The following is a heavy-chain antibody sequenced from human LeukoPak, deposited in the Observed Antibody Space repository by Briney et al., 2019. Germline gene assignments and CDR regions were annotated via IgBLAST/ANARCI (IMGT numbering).Heavy chain of an antibody. CDR3: ARGPVSTHGMDV. V-gene: IGHV1-8*01. Sequence: ASVKVSCKASGYTFTSYDINWARQATGQGLEWMGWKNPNSGRTGFAQKFQGRLTMTTDTSISTAYMELSSLTSEDTAVYYCARGPVSTHGMDVWGQGTTVTVSS. CDR2: KNPNSGRT. D-gene: IGHD2-2*01. J-gene: IGHJ6*02. CDR1: GYTFTSYD.